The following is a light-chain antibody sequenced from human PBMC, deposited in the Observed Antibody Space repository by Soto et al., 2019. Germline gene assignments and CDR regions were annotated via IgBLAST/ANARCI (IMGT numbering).Light chain of an antibody. V-gene: IGKV3-15*01. CDR1: QVFGSS. J-gene: IGKJ1*01. CDR3: QQYSDWPLT. Sequence: EIVMTQFPATLSLSPGERATFSCRASQVFGSSLAWYQQKPGQAPRLLIYDASTRATGIPARFSGSGSGTEFSLTISSLQSEDSAVYYCQQYSDWPLTFGQGTKVDIK. CDR2: DAS.